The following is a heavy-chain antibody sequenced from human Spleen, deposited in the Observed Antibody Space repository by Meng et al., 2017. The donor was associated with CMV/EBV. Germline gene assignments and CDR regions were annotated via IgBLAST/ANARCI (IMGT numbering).Heavy chain of an antibody. CDR3: ARLTMIRGVMINKYYFDY. D-gene: IGHD3-10*01. V-gene: IGHV4-39*07. CDR2: SYYGGGT. J-gene: IGHJ4*02. CDR1: GGSITNTTYY. Sequence: SETLSLTCTVSGGSITNTTYYWGWIRQPPGKGLEYVGNSYYGGGTCYNPSRKSRVTISLDTSKNHLSLKVDSVTAADTAVYYCARLTMIRGVMINKYYFDYWGQGALVTVSS.